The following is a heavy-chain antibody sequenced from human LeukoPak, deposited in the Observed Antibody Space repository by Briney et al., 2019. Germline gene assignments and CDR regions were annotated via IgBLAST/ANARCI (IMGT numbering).Heavy chain of an antibody. CDR2: IKQDASEK. V-gene: IGHV3-7*01. Sequence: GGSLRLSCAASGFTFSSYWMSWVRQAPGKGLEWVANIKQDASEKYYLDSVKGRFTISRDNAKNSLYLQMNSLRAEDTAVYYCASGYSGSSGPVYYWGQGTLVTVSS. D-gene: IGHD6-6*01. CDR3: ASGYSGSSGPVYY. J-gene: IGHJ4*02. CDR1: GFTFSSYW.